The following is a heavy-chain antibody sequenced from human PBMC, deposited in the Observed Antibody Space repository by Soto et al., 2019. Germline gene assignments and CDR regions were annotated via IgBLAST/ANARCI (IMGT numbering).Heavy chain of an antibody. J-gene: IGHJ6*02. CDR2: MNPNSGNT. CDR3: ARNILVTPTYYYYGMDV. D-gene: IGHD1-26*01. V-gene: IGHV1-8*01. CDR1: GYTFTSYD. Sequence: ASVKVSCKASGYTFTSYDSNWVRQATGEGLEWMGWMNPNSGNTGYAQKFQGRVTMTRNTSIITAYMELSSLRSEDTAVYYCARNILVTPTYYYYGMDVWSQGTTVTAP.